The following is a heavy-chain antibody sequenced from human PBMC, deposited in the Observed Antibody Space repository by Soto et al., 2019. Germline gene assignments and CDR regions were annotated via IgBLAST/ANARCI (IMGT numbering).Heavy chain of an antibody. CDR3: TRESSGYYHYYYGMDV. J-gene: IGHJ6*02. CDR2: IRSKAYGGTT. D-gene: IGHD3-22*01. Sequence: GRSLRLSCTASGFTFGDYAMSWFRQAPGKGLEWVGFIRSKAYGGTTEYAASVKGRFTISRDDSKSIAYLQMNSLKTEDTAVYYCTRESSGYYHYYYGMDVWGQGTTVTVSS. V-gene: IGHV3-49*03. CDR1: GFTFGDYA.